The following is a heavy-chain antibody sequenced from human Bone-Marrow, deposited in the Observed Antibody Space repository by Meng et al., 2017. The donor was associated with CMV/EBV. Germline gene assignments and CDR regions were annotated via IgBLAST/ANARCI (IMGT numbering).Heavy chain of an antibody. CDR2: ISYDGSNK. V-gene: IGHV3-30*09. Sequence: GESLKISCAASGFTFSSYAMHWVRQAPGKGLEWVAVISYDGSNKYYADSVKGRFAISRDNSKNTLYLQMNSLRAEDTAVYYCARSRDILVVPAAIGSYYYYSGMDVWGPGTTVTVAS. J-gene: IGHJ6*02. CDR1: GFTFSSYA. CDR3: ARSRDILVVPAAIGSYYYYSGMDV. D-gene: IGHD2-2*02.